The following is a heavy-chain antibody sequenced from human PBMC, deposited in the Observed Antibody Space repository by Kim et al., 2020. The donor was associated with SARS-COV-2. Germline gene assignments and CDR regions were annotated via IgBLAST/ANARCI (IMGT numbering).Heavy chain of an antibody. V-gene: IGHV3-48*03. CDR1: GFTFSSYE. J-gene: IGHJ4*02. CDR3: GTGSWRDIPLDY. CDR2: ISSSGSTI. D-gene: IGHD5-12*01. Sequence: GGSLRLSCAASGFTFSSYEMNWVRQAPGKGLEWVSYISSSGSTIYYADSVKGRFTISRDNAKNSLYLQMNSLRAEDTAVYYCGTGSWRDIPLDYWGQGTLVTVSS.